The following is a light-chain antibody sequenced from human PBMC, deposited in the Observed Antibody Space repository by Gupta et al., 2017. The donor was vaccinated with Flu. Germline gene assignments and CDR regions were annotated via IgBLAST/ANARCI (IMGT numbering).Light chain of an antibody. CDR2: DVN. J-gene: IGLJ1*01. CDR3: SSYTSISTPYI. CDR1: SGDIGGDNS. V-gene: IGLV2-14*01. Sequence: SGDIGGDNSVSWYQQHPGKVPKLLIFDVNNRPSGVSNRFSGSKSGNTASLTISGLQADDEADYYCSSYTSISTPYIFGTGTKVTVL.